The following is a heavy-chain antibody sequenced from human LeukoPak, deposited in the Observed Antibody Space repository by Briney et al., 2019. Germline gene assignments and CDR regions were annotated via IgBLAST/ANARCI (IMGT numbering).Heavy chain of an antibody. Sequence: ASVEVSCKASGYTFTSYYIHWVRQAPGQGLEWMGIINPSGGSTNDAEKFQGRVTMTRDMSTSTVYMQLSSLRSEDTAVYYCARSRVGATGYYFDYWGQGTLVTVSS. D-gene: IGHD1-26*01. J-gene: IGHJ4*02. CDR3: ARSRVGATGYYFDY. V-gene: IGHV1-46*01. CDR1: GYTFTSYY. CDR2: INPSGGST.